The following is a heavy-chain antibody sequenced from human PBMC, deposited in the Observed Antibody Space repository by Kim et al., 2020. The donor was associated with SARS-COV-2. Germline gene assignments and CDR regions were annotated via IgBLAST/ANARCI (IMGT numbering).Heavy chain of an antibody. CDR1: GFTFSSYS. V-gene: IGHV3-48*04. CDR2: IGSSGAI. Sequence: GGSLRLSCAASGFTFSSYSMNWVRQAPGKGLEWVSHIGSSGAIEHADSVRGRFTISSDNARNSLFLQMHSLRAEDTAVYYCAREALGDSGYHYWFDYWGPGIVVTVSS. CDR3: AREALGDSGYHYWFDY. J-gene: IGHJ4*02. D-gene: IGHD3-22*01.